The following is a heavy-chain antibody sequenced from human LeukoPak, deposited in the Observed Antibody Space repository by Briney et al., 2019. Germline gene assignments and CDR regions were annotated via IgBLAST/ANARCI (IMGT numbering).Heavy chain of an antibody. CDR1: GFTFSDHF. J-gene: IGHJ4*02. Sequence: PGGSLRLSCAPSGFTFSDHFMDWVRQAPGKGLEWVGRIKNKANSYITQYAASMEGRFTISRDDSKNSLYLQMSSLKTEDTAMYYCASIRGTLGYWGQGTVVTVSS. D-gene: IGHD1-26*01. V-gene: IGHV3-72*01. CDR2: IKNKANSYIT. CDR3: ASIRGTLGY.